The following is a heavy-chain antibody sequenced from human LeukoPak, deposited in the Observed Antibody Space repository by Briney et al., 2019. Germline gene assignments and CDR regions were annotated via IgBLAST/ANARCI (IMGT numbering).Heavy chain of an antibody. Sequence: GGSLRLSCAASGFTFSSYGMHWVRQAPGKGLEWVAFIRYDGSNKYYADFVKGRFTISRDNSKNTLYLQMNSLRAEDTAVYYCAKDRTWGGYFDWLSITYPDYWGQGTLVTVSS. CDR1: GFTFSSYG. D-gene: IGHD3-9*01. CDR3: AKDRTWGGYFDWLSITYPDY. J-gene: IGHJ4*02. CDR2: IRYDGSNK. V-gene: IGHV3-30*02.